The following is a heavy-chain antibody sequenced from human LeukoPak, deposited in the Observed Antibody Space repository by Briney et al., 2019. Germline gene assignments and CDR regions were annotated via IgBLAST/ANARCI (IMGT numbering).Heavy chain of an antibody. CDR1: GYTFTSYY. V-gene: IGHV1-46*01. Sequence: GASVKVSCKASGYTFTSYYMHWVRQAPGQGLEWMGIINPSGGSTSYAQKFQGRVTMTEDTSTDTAYMELSSLRSEDTAVYYCATNRRPPLRFLEWPRLNDAFDIWGQGTMVTVSS. D-gene: IGHD3-3*01. J-gene: IGHJ3*02. CDR2: INPSGGST. CDR3: ATNRRPPLRFLEWPRLNDAFDI.